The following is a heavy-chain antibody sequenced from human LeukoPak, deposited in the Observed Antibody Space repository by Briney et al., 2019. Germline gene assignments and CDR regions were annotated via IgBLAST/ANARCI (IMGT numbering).Heavy chain of an antibody. CDR2: FDPEDGET. D-gene: IGHD4-23*01. Sequence: ASVKVSCKVSGYTLTELSMHWVRQAPGKGLEWMGGFDPEDGETIYAQKFQGRVTMTEDTSTDTAYMELSSLRSEDTAVYYCATDLSFGYGGNSLIDWGQGTLVTVSS. CDR3: ATDLSFGYGGNSLID. J-gene: IGHJ4*02. V-gene: IGHV1-24*01. CDR1: GYTLTELS.